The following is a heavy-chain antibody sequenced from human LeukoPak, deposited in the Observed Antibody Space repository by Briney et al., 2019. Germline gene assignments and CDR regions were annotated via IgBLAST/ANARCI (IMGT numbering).Heavy chain of an antibody. J-gene: IGHJ4*02. CDR2: ISPTSDYI. V-gene: IGHV3-21*01. Sequence: GGSLRLSCTASGFTFKNYFMTWVRQAPGKGLEWVSSISPTSDYIYYADSVKGRFTTSRDNAKNSLYLQMNTLRAEDTAVYYCARVYAAVAFDYWGQGTLVTVSS. CDR1: GFTFKNYF. CDR3: ARVYAAVAFDY. D-gene: IGHD6-19*01.